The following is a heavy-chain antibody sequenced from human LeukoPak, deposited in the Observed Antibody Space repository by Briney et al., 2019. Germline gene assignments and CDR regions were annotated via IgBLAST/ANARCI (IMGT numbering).Heavy chain of an antibody. CDR2: INPNSGVT. CDR3: AREMGGDYGAFED. D-gene: IGHD4-17*01. V-gene: IGHV1-2*06. Sequence: ASVKVSCKPSEYLPSSYPFNGHFFHWLRQAPGHGLEWLGRINPNSGVTDYGQHFQGRVTLTRDTSINTAYMVLSRLTSDDTAIYYCAREMGGDYGAFEDWGPGTLVSVSS. CDR1: EYLPSSYPFNGHF. J-gene: IGHJ4*02.